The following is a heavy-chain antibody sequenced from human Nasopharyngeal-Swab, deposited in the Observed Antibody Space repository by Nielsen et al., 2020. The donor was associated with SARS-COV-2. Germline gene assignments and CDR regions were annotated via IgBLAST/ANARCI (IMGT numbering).Heavy chain of an antibody. J-gene: IGHJ4*02. CDR2: IYPGDSDT. CDR1: GYSFTTYW. V-gene: IGHV5-51*01. Sequence: KVSCKGSGYSFTTYWIGWVRQMPGKGLEWMEIIYPGDSDTRYSPSFQGQVTISADKSISTAYLQWSSLKASDTAMYYCARQALGRDGYINPDYWGQGTLVTVSS. D-gene: IGHD5-24*01. CDR3: ARQALGRDGYINPDY.